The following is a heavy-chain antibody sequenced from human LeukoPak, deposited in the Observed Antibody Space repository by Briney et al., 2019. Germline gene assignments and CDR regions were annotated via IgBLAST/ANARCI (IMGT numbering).Heavy chain of an antibody. Sequence: GGSLRLSCAASGFTFSSYEMSWVRQAPGKGLEWVSYISSSGSTIYYADSVKGRFTISRDNAKNSLYLQMNSLRAEDTALYYCARQITMIVVVIPTVYMDVWGKGTTVTVSS. D-gene: IGHD3-22*01. V-gene: IGHV3-48*03. J-gene: IGHJ6*03. CDR3: ARQITMIVVVIPTVYMDV. CDR1: GFTFSSYE. CDR2: ISSSGSTI.